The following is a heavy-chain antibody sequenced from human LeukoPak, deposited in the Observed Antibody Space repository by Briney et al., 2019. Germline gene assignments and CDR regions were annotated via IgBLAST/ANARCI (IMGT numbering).Heavy chain of an antibody. CDR1: GGSISSSSYY. CDR3: ARLPERVTAMDY. V-gene: IGHV4-39*01. Sequence: SETLSLTCTVSGGSISSSSYYWGWNRQPPGQGREWIGSIYYSGSTYYNPSLKSRVTISVDTSKNQFSLKLSSVTAADTAVYYCARLPERVTAMDYWGQGTLVTVSS. D-gene: IGHD2-21*02. CDR2: IYYSGST. J-gene: IGHJ4*02.